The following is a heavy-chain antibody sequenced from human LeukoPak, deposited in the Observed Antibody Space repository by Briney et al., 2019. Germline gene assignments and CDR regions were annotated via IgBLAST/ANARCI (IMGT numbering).Heavy chain of an antibody. CDR1: GFTFSSYS. Sequence: GGSLRLSCAASGFTFSSYSMNWVRQAPGKGLEWVSSISSSSSYIYYADSVKGRFTISRDNAKNSLYLQMNSLRAEDTAVYYCARADPRGYSGYDLDYWGQGTLVTVSS. D-gene: IGHD5-12*01. CDR2: ISSSSSYI. CDR3: ARADPRGYSGYDLDY. V-gene: IGHV3-21*01. J-gene: IGHJ4*02.